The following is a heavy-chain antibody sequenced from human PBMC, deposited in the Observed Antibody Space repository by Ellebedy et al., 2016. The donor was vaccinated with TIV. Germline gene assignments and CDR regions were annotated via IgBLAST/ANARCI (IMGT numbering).Heavy chain of an antibody. CDR3: ARTPWYDSEGSVRYWYFDL. J-gene: IGHJ2*01. CDR2: IYYSGST. CDR1: GGSVSSGTYY. D-gene: IGHD1-20*01. V-gene: IGHV4-61*01. Sequence: MPGGSLRLSCTVSGGSVSSGTYYWSWIRQPPGKGLEWVGYIYYSGSTNYNPSLKSRVTISIDTSKNQFSLKLKSVTAAETAVYYCARTPWYDSEGSVRYWYFDLWGRGTRVIVSS.